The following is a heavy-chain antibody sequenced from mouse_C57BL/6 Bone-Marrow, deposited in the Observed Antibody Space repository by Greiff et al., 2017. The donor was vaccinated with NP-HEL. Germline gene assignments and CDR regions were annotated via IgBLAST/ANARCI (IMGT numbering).Heavy chain of an antibody. CDR3: ARQGGNYVSYYFDY. CDR2: ISSGGSYT. CDR1: GFTFSSYG. Sequence: EVKLVESGGDLVKPGGSLKLSCAASGFTFSSYGMSWVRQTPDKRLEWVATISSGGSYTYYPDSVKGRFTISRDNAKNTLYLQMSSLKSEDTAMYYCARQGGNYVSYYFDYWGQGTTLTVSS. D-gene: IGHD2-1*01. V-gene: IGHV5-6*02. J-gene: IGHJ2*01.